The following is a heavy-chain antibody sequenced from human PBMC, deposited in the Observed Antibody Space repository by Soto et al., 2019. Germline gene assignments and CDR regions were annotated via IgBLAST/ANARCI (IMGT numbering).Heavy chain of an antibody. D-gene: IGHD2-2*01. CDR1: GGSISSSNW. CDR3: ARIRTSIGYCISTSCYRGYYFDY. J-gene: IGHJ4*02. Sequence: LSLTCAVSGGSISSSNWWSWVRQPPGKGLEWVSYISSSGSTIYYADSVKGRFTISRDNAKNSLYLQMNSLRAEDTAVYYCARIRTSIGYCISTSCYRGYYFDYWGQGTLVTVSS. CDR2: ISSSGSTI. V-gene: IGHV3-11*01.